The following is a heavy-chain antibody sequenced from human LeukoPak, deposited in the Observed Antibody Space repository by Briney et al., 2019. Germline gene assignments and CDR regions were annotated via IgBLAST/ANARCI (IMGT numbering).Heavy chain of an antibody. D-gene: IGHD2-8*02. Sequence: PSETLSLTCTVSGYSISSGYYWGWIRQPPGKGLEWIGSIYHSGSTYYNPSLKSRVTISVDTSKNQFSLKLSSVTAADTAVYYCARVTGGLVRGSDWFDPWGQGTLVTVSS. V-gene: IGHV4-38-2*02. CDR3: ARVTGGLVRGSDWFDP. J-gene: IGHJ5*02. CDR2: IYHSGST. CDR1: GYSISSGYY.